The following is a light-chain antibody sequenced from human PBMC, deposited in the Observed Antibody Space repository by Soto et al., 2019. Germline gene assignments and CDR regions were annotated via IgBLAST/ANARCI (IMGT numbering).Light chain of an antibody. J-gene: IGKJ5*01. CDR2: DAS. V-gene: IGKV3-15*01. Sequence: EIVMTQSPATLSVSPGERVTLSCRASQSAISNLAWYQQKPGQTPRLLIYDASTGATDIPARFSGSGSGTEFSLTISSLQSEDFAVYYCQQYSKWPITFGQGTRLEIK. CDR1: QSAISN. CDR3: QQYSKWPIT.